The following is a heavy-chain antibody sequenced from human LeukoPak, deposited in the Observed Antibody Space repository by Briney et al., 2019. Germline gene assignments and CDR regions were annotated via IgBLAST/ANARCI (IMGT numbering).Heavy chain of an antibody. Sequence: ASVKVSCKVSGYXLTELSMHWVRQAPGKGLEWMGGFDPEDGETIYAQKFQGRVTMTEDTSTDTAYMELSSLRSEDTAVYYCATPRRGDWYFDLWGRGTLVTVSS. J-gene: IGHJ2*01. CDR2: FDPEDGET. CDR1: GYXLTELS. V-gene: IGHV1-24*01. D-gene: IGHD3-10*01. CDR3: ATPRRGDWYFDL.